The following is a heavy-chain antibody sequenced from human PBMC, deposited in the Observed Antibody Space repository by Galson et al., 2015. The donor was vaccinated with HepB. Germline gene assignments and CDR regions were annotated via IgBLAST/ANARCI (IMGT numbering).Heavy chain of an antibody. CDR2: VSGSGGST. D-gene: IGHD2-2*01. Sequence: SLRLSCAASGFTFSNYAMSWVRQAPGKGLEWVSMVSGSGGSTYYADSVKGRFIVSRDNSKNTLYLQLNSLRAEDTAVYFCATDRDCNSPRCLRDAFDIWGQGTMVTVSS. CDR3: ATDRDCNSPRCLRDAFDI. V-gene: IGHV3-23*01. J-gene: IGHJ3*02. CDR1: GFTFSNYA.